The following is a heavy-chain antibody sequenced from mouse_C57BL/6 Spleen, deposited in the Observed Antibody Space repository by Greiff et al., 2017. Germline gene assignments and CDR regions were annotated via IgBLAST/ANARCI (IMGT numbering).Heavy chain of an antibody. CDR1: GYTFTDYY. D-gene: IGHD4-1*01. CDR3: ARRLTGTPFDY. Sequence: EVQLQQSGPELVKPGASVKISCKASGYTFTDYYMNWVKQSHGKSLEWIGDINPNNGGTSYNQKFKGKATLTVDKSSSTAYMELRSLTSEDSAVYYCARRLTGTPFDYWGQGTTLTVSS. J-gene: IGHJ2*01. V-gene: IGHV1-26*01. CDR2: INPNNGGT.